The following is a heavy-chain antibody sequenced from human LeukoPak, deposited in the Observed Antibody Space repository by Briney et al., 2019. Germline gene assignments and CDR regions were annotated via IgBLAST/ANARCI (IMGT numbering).Heavy chain of an antibody. J-gene: IGHJ1*01. CDR2: ISGSGGST. V-gene: IGHV3-23*01. CDR1: GFTFSSYA. D-gene: IGHD3-3*01. CDR3: AKSAYYDFWSGYSGAEYFQH. Sequence: GGSLRLSCAASGFTFSSYAMSWVRQAPGKGLEWVSAISGSGGSTYYADSVKGRFTISRDNSKNTLYLQMNSLRAEDTAVYYCAKSAYYDFWSGYSGAEYFQHWGQGTLVTVSS.